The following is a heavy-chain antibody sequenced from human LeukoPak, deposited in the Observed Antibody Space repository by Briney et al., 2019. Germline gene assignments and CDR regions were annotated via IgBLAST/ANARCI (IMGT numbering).Heavy chain of an antibody. CDR3: ARDPKDFWSGDDAFDI. V-gene: IGHV4-39*07. J-gene: IGHJ3*02. CDR2: IYYSGST. Sequence: SETLSLTCTVSGGSISSSSYYWGWIRQPPGKGLEWIGSIYYSGSTYYNPSLKSRVTISVDTSKNQFSLKLSSVTAADTAVYYCARDPKDFWSGDDAFDIWGQGTMVTVSS. D-gene: IGHD3-3*01. CDR1: GGSISSSSYY.